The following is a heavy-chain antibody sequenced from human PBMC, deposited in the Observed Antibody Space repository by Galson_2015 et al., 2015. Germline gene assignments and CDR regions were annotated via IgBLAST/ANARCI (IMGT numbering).Heavy chain of an antibody. V-gene: IGHV3-30*01. D-gene: IGHD2-15*01. CDR3: ARDRDGGSCYSGGCYYYYYMDV. Sequence: LRLSCAASGFTFSNYALHWVRQAPGKGLEWVAVISYDGSNKYYADSVKGRFTISRDNSKNTLYLQMNSLRAADTAVYYCARDRDGGSCYSGGCYYYYYMDVWGKGTTVTVSS. CDR1: GFTFSNYA. CDR2: ISYDGSNK. J-gene: IGHJ6*03.